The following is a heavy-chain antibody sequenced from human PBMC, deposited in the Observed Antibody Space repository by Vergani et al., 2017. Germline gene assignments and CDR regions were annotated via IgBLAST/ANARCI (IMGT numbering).Heavy chain of an antibody. CDR2: IWYDGSNK. D-gene: IGHD6-19*01. CDR3: ARGAAVAGPTFDY. V-gene: IGHV3-33*01. Sequence: QVQLVESGGGVVQPGRSLRLSCAASGFTFSSYGMHWVRQAPGKGLEWVAVIWYDGSNKYYADSVKGRFTISRDNSKNTLYLQMNSLRAEDTAVYYCARGAAVAGPTFDYWGQGTLVTVSS. J-gene: IGHJ4*02. CDR1: GFTFSSYG.